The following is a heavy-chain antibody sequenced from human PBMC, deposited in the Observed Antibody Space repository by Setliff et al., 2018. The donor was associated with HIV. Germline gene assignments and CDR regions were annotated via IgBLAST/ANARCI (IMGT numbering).Heavy chain of an antibody. D-gene: IGHD2-2*01. Sequence: PSETLSLTCTVSGGSINNYYWNWIRQPPGKGLEWIGYLDTRGRAIYNPSLESRVTISLDTSKNQFSLKLTSVTAADTAVYYCARGLSSQTYWGTRPLGLDYWGQGSLVTVSS. CDR1: GGSINNYY. CDR2: LDTRGRA. CDR3: ARGLSSQTYWGTRPLGLDY. V-gene: IGHV4-59*01. J-gene: IGHJ4*01.